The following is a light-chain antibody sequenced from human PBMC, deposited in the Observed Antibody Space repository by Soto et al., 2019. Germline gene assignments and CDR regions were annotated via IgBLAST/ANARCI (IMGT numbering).Light chain of an antibody. J-gene: IGKJ1*01. CDR2: KTS. CDR3: QQYHSYLT. CDR1: QSISNW. Sequence: DIQMTQSPSTLSASVGDRVTITCRASQSISNWLAWYQQKPGKAPKLLIYKTSSLESGVPARFSGSGSGTEFTLTISSLQPDDFATYYCQQYHSYLTFGQGTKVDVK. V-gene: IGKV1-5*03.